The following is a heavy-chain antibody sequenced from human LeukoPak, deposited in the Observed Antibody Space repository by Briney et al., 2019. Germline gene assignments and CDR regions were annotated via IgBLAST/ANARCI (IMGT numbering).Heavy chain of an antibody. CDR2: ISSTSSLI. V-gene: IGHV3-21*04. J-gene: IGHJ4*02. CDR3: ARDYDFWSGFSSNYFDY. Sequence: GGSLRLSCAASGFNISSYTIHWVRQAPGKGLEGVSSISSTSSLIFYADSMRGRFIISRDNAKNSLYLQMNSLRAEDTAVYYCARDYDFWSGFSSNYFDYWGQGTLVTVSS. D-gene: IGHD3-3*01. CDR1: GFNISSYT.